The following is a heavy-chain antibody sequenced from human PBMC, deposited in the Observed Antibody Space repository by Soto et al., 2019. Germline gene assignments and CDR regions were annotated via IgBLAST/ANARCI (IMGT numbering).Heavy chain of an antibody. CDR1: GFTFSSYA. V-gene: IGHV3-23*01. CDR2: IRVSGGSS. Sequence: GGSLRLSCAASGFTFSSYAMSWVRQAPGKGLEWVSDIRVSGGSSYYAETVKGRFTISRDNSKNMLYLQMNSLGPEDTALYYCVKQDCSGSDCYEVDNWGQGTLVTVSS. J-gene: IGHJ4*02. CDR3: VKQDCSGSDCYEVDN. D-gene: IGHD2-15*01.